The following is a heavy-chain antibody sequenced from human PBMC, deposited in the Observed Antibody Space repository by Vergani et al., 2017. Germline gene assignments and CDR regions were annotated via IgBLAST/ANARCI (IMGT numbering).Heavy chain of an antibody. CDR3: ARAHIWSGYYADNWFDP. CDR1: GYTFTSYG. CDR2: IIPILGIA. J-gene: IGHJ5*02. V-gene: IGHV1-69*10. D-gene: IGHD3-3*02. Sequence: QVQLVQSGAEVKKPGASVKVSCKASGYTFTSYGISWVRQAPGQGLEWMGGIIPILGIANYAQKFQGRVTITADESTSTAYMELSSLRSEDTAVYYGARAHIWSGYYADNWFDPWGQGTLVTVSS.